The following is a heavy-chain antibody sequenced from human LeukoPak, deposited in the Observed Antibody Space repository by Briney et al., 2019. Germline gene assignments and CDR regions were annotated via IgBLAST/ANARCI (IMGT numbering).Heavy chain of an antibody. CDR1: GFTFDDYA. D-gene: IGHD2/OR15-2a*01. CDR2: ISWNSGSI. J-gene: IGHJ4*02. V-gene: IGHV3-9*01. Sequence: GRSLRLSCAASGFTFDDYAMHWVRQAPGKGLEWVSGISWNSGSIGYADSVKGRFTISRDNAKNSLYLQMNSLRAEDTALYYCAKADSTWPTTDYYFDYWGQGTLVTVSS. CDR3: AKADSTWPTTDYYFDY.